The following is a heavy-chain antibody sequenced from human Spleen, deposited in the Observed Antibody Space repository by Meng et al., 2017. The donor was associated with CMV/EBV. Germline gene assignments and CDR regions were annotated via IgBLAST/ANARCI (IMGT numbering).Heavy chain of an antibody. J-gene: IGHJ4*02. D-gene: IGHD1-7*01. CDR3: ARELGTTGGSIDY. CDR1: GYRFTAYH. V-gene: IGHV1-2*06. CDR2: INPNSGGT. Sequence: KASGYRFTAYHMHWVRQAPGQGLEWMGRINPNSGGTTYAQKFQDRLTMTSDTSISTAYMELSRLRSDDTAVYYCARELGTTGGSIDYWGQGTLVTVSS.